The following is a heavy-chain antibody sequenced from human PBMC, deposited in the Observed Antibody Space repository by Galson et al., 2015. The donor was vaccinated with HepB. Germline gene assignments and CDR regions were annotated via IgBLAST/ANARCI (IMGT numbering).Heavy chain of an antibody. V-gene: IGHV3-30*18. Sequence: SLRLSCAASGFTFSSYGMHWVRQAPGKGLEWVAIISYDGSNKYYADSVKGRFTISRDNSKNTLYLQMSSLRAEDTAVYYCANENYYDNSASLDYWGQGTLVTVSS. CDR2: ISYDGSNK. CDR1: GFTFSSYG. D-gene: IGHD3-22*01. CDR3: ANENYYDNSASLDY. J-gene: IGHJ4*02.